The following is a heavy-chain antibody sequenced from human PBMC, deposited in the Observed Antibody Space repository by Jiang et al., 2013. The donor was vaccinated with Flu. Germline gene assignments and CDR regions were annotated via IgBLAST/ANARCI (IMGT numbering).Heavy chain of an antibody. CDR3: AKGVGDSSGYYYVSAEYFQH. Sequence: VQLLESGGGLVQTGGSLRLSCAASKFTFSSYAMSWVRQAPGKGLEWVSAISGSGGSTYYADSVKGRFTISRDNSENTLYLQMNSLRAEDTAVYFCAKGVGDSSGYYYVSAEYFQHWGQG. J-gene: IGHJ1*01. CDR2: ISGSGGST. CDR1: KFTFSSYA. V-gene: IGHV3-23*01. D-gene: IGHD3-22*01.